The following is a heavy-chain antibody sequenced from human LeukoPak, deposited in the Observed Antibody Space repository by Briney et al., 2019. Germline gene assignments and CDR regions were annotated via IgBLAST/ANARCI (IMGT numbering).Heavy chain of an antibody. CDR1: GFTFSNYW. V-gene: IGHV3-74*01. CDR3: ARVPYDSSGYYYFYYFDY. Sequence: PGGSLRLSCAAPGFTFSNYWMHWVRQAPGKGLVWVSRINSDGSSTSYADSVKGRFTISRDNAKNTLYLQMNSLRAEDTAVYYCARVPYDSSGYYYFYYFDYWGQGTLVTVSS. D-gene: IGHD3-22*01. J-gene: IGHJ4*02. CDR2: INSDGSST.